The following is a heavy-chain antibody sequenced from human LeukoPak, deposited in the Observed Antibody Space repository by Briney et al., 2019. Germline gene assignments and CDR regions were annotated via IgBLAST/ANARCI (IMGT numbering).Heavy chain of an antibody. Sequence: PGGSLRLSCAASGLTVSSNYMSWVRQAPGKGLEWVSLISGAGTTYYADSVKGRFSISRHNSNTLYLQMNGLKPEDTAVYYCTRIRLDYSETRIDSFDVWGQGTMVAVS. D-gene: IGHD3-22*01. V-gene: IGHV3-53*04. J-gene: IGHJ3*01. CDR1: GLTVSSNY. CDR2: ISGAGTT. CDR3: TRIRLDYSETRIDSFDV.